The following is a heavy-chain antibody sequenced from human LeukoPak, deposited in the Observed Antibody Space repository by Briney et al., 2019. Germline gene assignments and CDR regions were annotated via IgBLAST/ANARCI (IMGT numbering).Heavy chain of an antibody. CDR1: GFTLGRYV. D-gene: IGHD2-8*02. V-gene: IGHV3-23*01. J-gene: IGHJ4*02. CDR3: AKLPPRAVLVSDY. CDR2: ISAGGDNT. Sequence: PGGSLRLSCAASGFTLGRYVMSWVRQAPGKGLESVSSISAGGDNTYYAESVKGRFTISRDISKNTLYLQMDSLRAEDTAVYYCAKLPPRAVLVSDYWGQGTLVTVSS.